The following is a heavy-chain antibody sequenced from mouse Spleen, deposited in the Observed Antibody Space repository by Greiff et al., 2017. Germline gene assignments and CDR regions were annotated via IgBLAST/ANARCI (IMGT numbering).Heavy chain of an antibody. Sequence: EVQLVESGGGLVKPGGSLKLSCAASGFTFSDYGMHWVRQAPEKGLEWVAYISSGSSTIYYADTVKGRFTISRDNAKNTLFLQMTSLRSEDTAMYYCAREGTGYAMDYWGQGTSVTVSS. V-gene: IGHV5-17*01. CDR2: ISSGSSTI. J-gene: IGHJ4*01. CDR3: AREGTGYAMDY. CDR1: GFTFSDYG. D-gene: IGHD3-3*01.